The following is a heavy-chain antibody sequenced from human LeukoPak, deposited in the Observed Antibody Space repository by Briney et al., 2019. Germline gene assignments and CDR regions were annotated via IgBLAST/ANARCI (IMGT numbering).Heavy chain of an antibody. CDR2: IIPIFGTA. J-gene: IGHJ6*03. D-gene: IGHD3-3*01. CDR1: GGTFSSYA. CDR3: ARDGKLIRFLPHGLPSDYYYMDV. V-gene: IGHV1-69*13. Sequence: VASVKVSCKASGGTFSSYAISWVRQASGQGLEWMGGIIPIFGTANYAQEFQGRVTITADESTSTAYMELSSLRSEDTAVYYCARDGKLIRFLPHGLPSDYYYMDVWGKGTTVTVSS.